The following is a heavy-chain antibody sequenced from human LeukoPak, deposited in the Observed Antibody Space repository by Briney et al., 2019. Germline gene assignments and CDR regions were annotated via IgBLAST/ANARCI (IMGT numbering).Heavy chain of an antibody. CDR2: IYYSGST. D-gene: IGHD6-19*01. CDR1: GGSISSSSYY. J-gene: IGHJ5*02. Sequence: SETLSLTCTVSGGSISSSSYYWGWIRQPPGKGLEWIGSIYYSGSTYYNPSLKSRVTISVDTSKNQFSLKLSSVTAADTAVYYCARDRFQSWSSGGHNWFDPWGQGTQVTVSS. CDR3: ARDRFQSWSSGGHNWFDP. V-gene: IGHV4-39*07.